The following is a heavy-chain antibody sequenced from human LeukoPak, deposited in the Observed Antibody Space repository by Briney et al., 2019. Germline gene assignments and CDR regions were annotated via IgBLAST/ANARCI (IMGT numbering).Heavy chain of an antibody. Sequence: SQTLSLTCTVSGGSISSGGYYWSWIRQHPGKGLEWIGYIYYSGSAYYNPSLRSRVTLSVDTSKNQFSLKLSSVTAADTAVYYCASRRDGYNTIDYWGQGTLVTVSS. V-gene: IGHV4-31*03. CDR1: GGSISSGGYY. CDR3: ASRRDGYNTIDY. J-gene: IGHJ4*02. D-gene: IGHD5-24*01. CDR2: IYYSGSA.